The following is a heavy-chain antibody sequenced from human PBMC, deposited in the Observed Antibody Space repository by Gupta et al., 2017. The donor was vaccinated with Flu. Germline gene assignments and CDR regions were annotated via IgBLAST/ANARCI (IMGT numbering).Heavy chain of an antibody. CDR2: ISWNSGSI. J-gene: IGHJ3*02. CDR1: FTFDDYA. CDR3: AKDIQGAFDI. V-gene: IGHV3-9*01. D-gene: IGHD1-1*01. Sequence: FTFDDYAMHWVRQAPGKGLEWVSGISWNSGSIGYADSVKGRFTISRDNAKNSLYLQMNSLRAEDTALYYCAKDIQGAFDIWGQGTMVTVSS.